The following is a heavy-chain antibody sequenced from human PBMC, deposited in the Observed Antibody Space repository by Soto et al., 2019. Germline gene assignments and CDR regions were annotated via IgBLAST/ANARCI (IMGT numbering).Heavy chain of an antibody. CDR1: GGSFSGYY. CDR3: AVVPAAISWFDP. J-gene: IGHJ5*02. Sequence: PSETLSLTCAVYGGSFSGYYWSWIRQPPGKGLEWIGEINHSGSTNYNPSLKGRVTISVDTSKNQFSLKLSSVTAADTAVYYCAVVPAAISWFDPWGQGTLVTVSS. D-gene: IGHD2-2*01. CDR2: INHSGST. V-gene: IGHV4-34*01.